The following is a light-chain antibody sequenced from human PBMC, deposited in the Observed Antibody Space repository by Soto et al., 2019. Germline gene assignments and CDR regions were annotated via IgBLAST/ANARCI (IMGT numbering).Light chain of an antibody. J-gene: IGKJ5*01. V-gene: IGKV1-33*01. Sequence: DIQMTQSPSSLSASVGARVPITCRASLRIGTYLNWFPQNPGKATNLLIYDASNLEIGVPSRFSGSGSGKNFTFTSSCFQTVYIGTYDCEQYDILPITFVRGTRL. CDR3: EQYDILPIT. CDR2: DAS. CDR1: LRIGTY.